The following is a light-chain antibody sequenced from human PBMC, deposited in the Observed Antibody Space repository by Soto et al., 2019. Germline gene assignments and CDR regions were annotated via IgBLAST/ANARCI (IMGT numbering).Light chain of an antibody. Sequence: SYALTQPPSVSVSPGQTASLTCSGDKLGDKYACWYQQKPGQSPVLVIYQDSKRPSGIPERFSGSNSGNTATLTISGTQAMDEADYYCQAWDSSTGVVFGGGTKLTVL. CDR3: QAWDSSTGVV. CDR2: QDS. V-gene: IGLV3-1*01. CDR1: KLGDKY. J-gene: IGLJ2*01.